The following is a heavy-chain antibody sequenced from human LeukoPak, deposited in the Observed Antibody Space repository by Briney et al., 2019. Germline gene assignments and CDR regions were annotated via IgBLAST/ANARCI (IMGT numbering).Heavy chain of an antibody. D-gene: IGHD6-6*01. Sequence: GGSLRLSCAASGFTFSSYGMHWVRQAPGKGLEWVAVIWYDGSNKYYADSVKGRFTISRDNSKNTLYLQMNSLRAADTAVYYCAREDSSSLGFVFDYWGQGTLVTVSS. CDR2: IWYDGSNK. CDR3: AREDSSSLGFVFDY. J-gene: IGHJ4*02. V-gene: IGHV3-33*01. CDR1: GFTFSSYG.